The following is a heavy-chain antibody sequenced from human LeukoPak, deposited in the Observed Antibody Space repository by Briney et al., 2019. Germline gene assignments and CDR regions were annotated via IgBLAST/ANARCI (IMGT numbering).Heavy chain of an antibody. CDR1: GFTFSTYA. Sequence: GGSLRLSCAASGFTFSTYAMSWVRQAPGKGLEWVSGVRGTGSRTDYADSVKGRFTMSRDNSKHTLYLQVNSLRAEDTAVYYCAKTSRGNSGYDSPFDYWGQGTLVTVSS. D-gene: IGHD5-12*01. CDR3: AKTSRGNSGYDSPFDY. J-gene: IGHJ4*02. V-gene: IGHV3-23*01. CDR2: VRGTGSRT.